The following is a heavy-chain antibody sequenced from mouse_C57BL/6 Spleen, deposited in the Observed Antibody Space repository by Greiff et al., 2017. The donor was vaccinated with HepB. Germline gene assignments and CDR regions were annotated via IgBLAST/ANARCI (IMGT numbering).Heavy chain of an antibody. J-gene: IGHJ2*01. D-gene: IGHD2-2*01. CDR2: IDPSDSYT. V-gene: IGHV1-50*01. Sequence: VKLMESGAELVKPGASVKLSCKASGYTFTSYWMQWVKQRPGQGLEWIGEIDPSDSYTNYNQKFKGKATLTVDTSSSTAYMQLSSLTSEDSAVYYCARWLDYWGQGTTLTVSS. CDR1: GYTFTSYW. CDR3: ARWLDY.